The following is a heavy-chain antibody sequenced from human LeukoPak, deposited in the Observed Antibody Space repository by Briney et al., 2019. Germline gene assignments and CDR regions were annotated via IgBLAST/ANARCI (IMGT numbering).Heavy chain of an antibody. J-gene: IGHJ6*02. CDR3: ARNGNLAAGTNYYYYYGMDV. Sequence: SVKVSCKASGGTFSSYAISWVRQAPGQGLXXXXXXXXXXXIANYAQKFQGRVTITADKSTSTAYMELSSLRSEDTAVYYCARNGNLAAGTNYYYYYGMDVWGQGTTVTVSS. D-gene: IGHD6-13*01. V-gene: IGHV1-69*10. CDR1: GGTFSSYA. CDR2: XXXXXXIA.